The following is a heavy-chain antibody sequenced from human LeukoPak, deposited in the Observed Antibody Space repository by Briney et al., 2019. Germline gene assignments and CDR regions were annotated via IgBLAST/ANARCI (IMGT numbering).Heavy chain of an antibody. J-gene: IGHJ4*02. CDR2: ISSSSTYT. V-gene: IGHV3-11*06. Sequence: GGSLRLSCAASGFTFSDYYMSWIRQAPGKGLEWVSYISSSSTYTNYADSVKGRFTISRDNAKNSLHLQMNSLRAEDTAVYYCARDRCSGESCYREYWGQGTLVTVSS. CDR1: GFTFSDYY. CDR3: ARDRCSGESCYREY. D-gene: IGHD2-15*01.